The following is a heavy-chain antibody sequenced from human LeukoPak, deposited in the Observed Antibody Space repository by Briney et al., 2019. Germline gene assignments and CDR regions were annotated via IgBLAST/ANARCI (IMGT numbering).Heavy chain of an antibody. CDR2: IYYSGST. V-gene: IGHV4-59*01. D-gene: IGHD3-3*01. CDR3: ARDSRDDFWSGPYGMDV. CDR1: GGSISSYY. J-gene: IGHJ6*02. Sequence: SETLSLTYTVSGGSISSYYWSWIRQPPGKGLEWIGYIYYSGSTNYNPSLKSRVTISVDTSKNQFSLKLSSVTAADTAVYYCARDSRDDFWSGPYGMDVWGQGTTVTVSS.